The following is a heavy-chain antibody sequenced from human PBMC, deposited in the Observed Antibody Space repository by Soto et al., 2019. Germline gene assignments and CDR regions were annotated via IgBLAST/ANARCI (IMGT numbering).Heavy chain of an antibody. CDR2: TPATDDDT. J-gene: IGHJ4*02. CDR1: GFGFSTYA. Sequence: GGSLRLSCAASGFGFSTYAMSWVRQPPGKGLEWVSTTPATDDDTSYADSVTGRFIVSRDNSKNTLSLLMHSLRAEDTALYYCATVEDSTGWAVVDSWGQGTLVTVSS. CDR3: ATVEDSTGWAVVDS. V-gene: IGHV3-23*01. D-gene: IGHD6-19*01.